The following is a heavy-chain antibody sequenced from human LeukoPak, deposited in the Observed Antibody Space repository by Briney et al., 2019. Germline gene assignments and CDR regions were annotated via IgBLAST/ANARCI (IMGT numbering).Heavy chain of an antibody. CDR3: ARDNGEDDPPTLDY. CDR2: IYYSGNT. CDR1: GYSISSGFY. D-gene: IGHD2-8*01. V-gene: IGHV4-38-2*02. J-gene: IGHJ4*02. Sequence: PSETLSLTCAVSGYSISSGFYWAWIRQPPGKGLEWLGIIYYSGNTYYNPSLKSRLTISVDTSKNEFSLKLSSVTAADTAVYYCARDNGEDDPPTLDYWGQGTLVTVSS.